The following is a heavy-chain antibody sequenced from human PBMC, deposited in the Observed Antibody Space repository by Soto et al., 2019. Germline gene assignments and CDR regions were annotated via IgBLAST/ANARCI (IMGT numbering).Heavy chain of an antibody. CDR2: IWYDGSNK. J-gene: IGHJ4*02. CDR1: GFTFSSYG. Sequence: QVQLVESGGGVVQPGRSLRLSCAASGFTFSSYGMHWVRQAPGKWLEWVAVIWYDGSNKYYADSVKGRFTISRDNSKNTLYLQMNSLRAEDTAVYYCARANTYYYDSSGPEEGFDYWGQGTLVTVSS. CDR3: ARANTYYYDSSGPEEGFDY. V-gene: IGHV3-33*01. D-gene: IGHD3-22*01.